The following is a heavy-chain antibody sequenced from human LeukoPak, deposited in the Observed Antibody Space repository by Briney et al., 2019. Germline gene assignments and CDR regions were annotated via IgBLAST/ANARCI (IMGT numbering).Heavy chain of an antibody. D-gene: IGHD2-15*01. J-gene: IGHJ4*02. CDR2: IYLSGST. CDR1: GGSISSYY. Sequence: SETLSLTCTVSGGSISSYYWSWIRQPPGRGLEWIGCIYLSGSTNYHPSLKSRVTISVDTSKTTFSLKMSSVTAADTAVYYCAREPRSPGGRGQPFDFWGQGTLVTVST. V-gene: IGHV4-59*01. CDR3: AREPRSPGGRGQPFDF.